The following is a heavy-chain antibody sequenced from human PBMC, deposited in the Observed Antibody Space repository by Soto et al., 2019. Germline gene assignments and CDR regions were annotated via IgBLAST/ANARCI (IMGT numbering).Heavy chain of an antibody. CDR1: GASISSGNYY. J-gene: IGHJ4*02. D-gene: IGHD2-2*01. Sequence: TLALTFTVSGASISSGNYYGSGIRQPPGKGLEWIGYIYYSGSTYHNSSLKSRVTISVETSKNQFSLKLSSVTAADTAVYYWARRYCTSTSCYFYFDYWGQGALVTVSS. CDR2: IYYSGST. V-gene: IGHV4-30-4*01. CDR3: ARRYCTSTSCYFYFDY.